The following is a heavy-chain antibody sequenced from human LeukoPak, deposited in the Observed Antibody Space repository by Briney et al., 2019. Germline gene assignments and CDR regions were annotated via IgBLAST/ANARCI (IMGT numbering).Heavy chain of an antibody. CDR1: SDSIRGYY. J-gene: IGHJ4*02. V-gene: IGHV4-59*01. CDR2: IYYSGST. CDR3: ARDRGTWNDDGFDF. Sequence: KPSETLSLTCTVSSDSIRGYYCSWIRQPPGKGLEWIGYIYYSGSTNYNPSLKSRVTISVDTSKNQFSLKLSSVTAADTAVYYCARDRGTWNDDGFDFWGQGLLVTVSS. D-gene: IGHD1-1*01.